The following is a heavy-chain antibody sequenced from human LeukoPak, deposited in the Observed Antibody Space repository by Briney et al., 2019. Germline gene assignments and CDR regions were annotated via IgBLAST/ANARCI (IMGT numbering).Heavy chain of an antibody. J-gene: IGHJ4*02. D-gene: IGHD5-18*01. V-gene: IGHV1-2*02. CDR2: INPNSGGT. CDR3: ARDEDTAMVTPPGY. CDR1: GYTFTGYY. Sequence: ASVKVFCKASGYTFTGYYMHWVRQAPGQGLEWMGWINPNSGGTNYAQKFQGRVTMTRDTSISTAYMELSRLRSDDTAVYYCARDEDTAMVTPPGYWGQGTLVTVSS.